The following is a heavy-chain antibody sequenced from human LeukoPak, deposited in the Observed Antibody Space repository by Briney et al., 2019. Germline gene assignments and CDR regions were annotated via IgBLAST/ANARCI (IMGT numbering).Heavy chain of an antibody. D-gene: IGHD6-6*01. J-gene: IGHJ4*02. Sequence: GGPLRLSCAASGFTFSRYSMHWVRQAPGKGLEYVSAISNNGGSTYYAKTVKGRFTISRDNSKNTLYLQMGSLRAEDMAVYYCARTSIAAREADYWGQGTLVTVSS. CDR2: ISNNGGST. V-gene: IGHV3-64*01. CDR1: GFTFSRYS. CDR3: ARTSIAAREADY.